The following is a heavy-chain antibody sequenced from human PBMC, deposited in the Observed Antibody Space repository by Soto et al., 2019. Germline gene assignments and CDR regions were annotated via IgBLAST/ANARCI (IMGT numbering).Heavy chain of an antibody. Sequence: QVQLQQWGAGLLKPSETLSLTCAVYGGSFSDFHWSWIRQPPGKGLEWIGEIHHRGYTNYNPSLKSRVTMSVDTSQNQFSPKMASVTAADTAVYYCARTHYSMDVWDKGTTVTVSS. CDR2: IHHRGYT. V-gene: IGHV4-34*01. CDR3: ARTHYSMDV. CDR1: GGSFSDFH. J-gene: IGHJ6*03.